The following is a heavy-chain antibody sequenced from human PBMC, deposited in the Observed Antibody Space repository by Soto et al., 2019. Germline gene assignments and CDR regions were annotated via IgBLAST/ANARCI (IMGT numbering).Heavy chain of an antibody. Sequence: EEQLVESGGSLVQPGGSLRLSCAASGFSFRDYWMTWVRQAPGKGLDWVANIKQDGSEKYYLDSLKGRFTISRDNAKNSVYPLMNRLRAEDTAVYYCARGKDGRRAGTYYFDMDVWGKGTTVTVSS. D-gene: IGHD1-1*01. CDR1: GFSFRDYW. CDR3: ARGKDGRRAGTYYFDMDV. CDR2: IKQDGSEK. V-gene: IGHV3-7*01. J-gene: IGHJ6*03.